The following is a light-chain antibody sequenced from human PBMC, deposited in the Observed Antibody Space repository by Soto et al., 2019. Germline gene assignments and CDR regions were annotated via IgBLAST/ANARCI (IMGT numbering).Light chain of an antibody. J-gene: IGLJ3*02. Sequence: QSVLTQPPSASGTPGQRVTISCSGSSSNIGSNTVTRYQQFPGTAPKILIYSNNQRPSGVPDRLSGSKSGTSASLAISGLQSEDEADYYCAVWDDTLSGVVFGGGTKLTVL. CDR2: SNN. CDR3: AVWDDTLSGVV. CDR1: SSNIGSNT. V-gene: IGLV1-44*01.